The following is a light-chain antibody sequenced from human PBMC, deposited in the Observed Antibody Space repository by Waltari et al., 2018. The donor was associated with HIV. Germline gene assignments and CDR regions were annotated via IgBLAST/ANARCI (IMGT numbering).Light chain of an antibody. V-gene: IGLV1-44*01. J-gene: IGLJ3*02. CDR1: SPNIGRHP. CDR2: SNN. Sequence: QSVLTQPPSASGPPEQRVTISCSGNSPNIGRHPLNWYQHLPGTAPNLLIYSNNHRPSGVPDRFSGSKSGTSASLAISGLQSEDEADYYCATWDDSPDGPVFGGGTKLTVL. CDR3: ATWDDSPDGPV.